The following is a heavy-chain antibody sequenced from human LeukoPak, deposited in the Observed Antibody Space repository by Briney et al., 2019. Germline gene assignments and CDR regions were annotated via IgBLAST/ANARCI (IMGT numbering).Heavy chain of an antibody. J-gene: IGHJ6*02. D-gene: IGHD3-16*01. CDR1: GYTFTSYD. CDR2: MNPNSGNT. V-gene: IGHV1-8*01. CDR3: ARLPLSAWGSDYYYGMDV. Sequence: ASVKVSCKASGYTFTSYDINWVRQATGQGLEWMGWMNPNSGNTGYAQKFQGRVTMTRSTSISTAYMELSSLRSEDTAVYYCARLPLSAWGSDYYYGMDVWGQGTTVTVSS.